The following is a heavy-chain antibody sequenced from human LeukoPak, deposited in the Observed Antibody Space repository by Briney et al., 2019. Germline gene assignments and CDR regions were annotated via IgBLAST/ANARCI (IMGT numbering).Heavy chain of an antibody. Sequence: SETLSLTCTGAGGSISSHYCSWIRHPPGKGLEWIGYIYYSGSTNYNPSLKSRVTISVDTSKNQFSLKLSSVTAADTAVYYCARVNVDIVATTLGIFDYWGQGTLVTVSS. CDR1: GGSISSHY. J-gene: IGHJ4*02. CDR2: IYYSGST. D-gene: IGHD5-12*01. V-gene: IGHV4-59*11. CDR3: ARVNVDIVATTLGIFDY.